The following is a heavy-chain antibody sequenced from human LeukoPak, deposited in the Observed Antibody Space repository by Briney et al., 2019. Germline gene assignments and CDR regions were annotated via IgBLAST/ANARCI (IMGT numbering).Heavy chain of an antibody. Sequence: SQTLSLTCTVSGGSISSGNYYWSWIRQPAGKGLEWIGRIYTSGSTNYNPSLKSRVTISVDTSKNQFSLKLSSVTAADTAVYYCAREPPSNYYFDYWGQGTLVTVSS. J-gene: IGHJ4*02. CDR2: IYTSGST. V-gene: IGHV4-61*02. CDR1: GGSISSGNYY. CDR3: AREPPSNYYFDY.